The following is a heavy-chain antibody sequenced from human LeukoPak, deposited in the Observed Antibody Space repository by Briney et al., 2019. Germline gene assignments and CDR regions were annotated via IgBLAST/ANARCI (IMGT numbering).Heavy chain of an antibody. CDR3: AKAAYSSGWFDY. D-gene: IGHD6-19*01. CDR2: IRYDGSNK. J-gene: IGHJ4*02. CDR1: GFTFSSYG. Sequence: PGGSLRLSCAASGFTFSSYGMHWVRQAPGKGLEWVAFIRYDGSNKYYADSVKGRFTVSRDNSKNTLNLQMNSLRAEDTAVYYCAKAAYSSGWFDYWGQGTLVTVSS. V-gene: IGHV3-30*02.